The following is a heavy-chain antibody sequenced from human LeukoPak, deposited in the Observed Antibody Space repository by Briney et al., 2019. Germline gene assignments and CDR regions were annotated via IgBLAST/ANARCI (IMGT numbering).Heavy chain of an antibody. V-gene: IGHV3-7*03. CDR3: ARGGGLDV. J-gene: IGHJ6*02. D-gene: IGHD3-16*01. Sequence: GGSLRLSCAASGLTFSSYWMNWARQAPGKGLEWVASINHNGNVNYYVDSVKGRFTISRDNAKNSLYLQMSNLRAEDAAVYFCARGGGLDVWGQGATVTVSS. CDR2: INHNGNVN. CDR1: GLTFSSYW.